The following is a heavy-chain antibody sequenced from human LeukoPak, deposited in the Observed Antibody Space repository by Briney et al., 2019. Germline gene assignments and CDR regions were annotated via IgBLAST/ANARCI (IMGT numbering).Heavy chain of an antibody. CDR2: FDPEDGET. J-gene: IGHJ2*01. D-gene: IGHD6-13*01. CDR1: GYTLTELS. CDR3: ATANRSLAAAGHSNWYFDL. V-gene: IGHV1-24*01. Sequence: ASVKVSCKVSGYTLTELSMHWVRQAPGKGLEWMGGFDPEDGETIYAQKFQGRVTMTEDPSTDTAYMELSSLRSEDTAVYYCATANRSLAAAGHSNWYFDLWGRGTLVTVSS.